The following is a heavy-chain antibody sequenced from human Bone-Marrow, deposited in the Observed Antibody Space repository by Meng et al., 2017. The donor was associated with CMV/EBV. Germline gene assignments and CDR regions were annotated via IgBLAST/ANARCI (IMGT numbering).Heavy chain of an antibody. V-gene: IGHV3-74*01. J-gene: IGHJ6*04. CDR1: GLTFSSYW. D-gene: IGHD5-18*01. CDR3: ARGLDTAMGRHYYYYYVMDV. CDR2: IDSDGTGT. Sequence: GGSLRLSCAASGLTFSSYWMHWVRQAPGKGLVWVSRIDSDGTGTIYADSVRGRFTISRDNAKNTLYLQMNSLRAEDTAVYYCARGLDTAMGRHYYYYYVMDVWGEGTTVTVSS.